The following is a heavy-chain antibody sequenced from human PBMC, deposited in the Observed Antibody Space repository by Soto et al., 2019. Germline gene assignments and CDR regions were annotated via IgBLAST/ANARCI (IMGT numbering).Heavy chain of an antibody. J-gene: IGHJ4*02. CDR1: GFTVSSNY. Sequence: GGSLRLSCAASGFTVSSNYMSWVRQAPGKGLEWVSVIYSGGSTYYADSVKGRFTISRDNSKNTLYLQMNSLRAEDTAVYYCARPPRVGETTAPPYFDYWGQGTLVTVS. D-gene: IGHD1-1*01. CDR2: IYSGGST. CDR3: ARPPRVGETTAPPYFDY. V-gene: IGHV3-53*05.